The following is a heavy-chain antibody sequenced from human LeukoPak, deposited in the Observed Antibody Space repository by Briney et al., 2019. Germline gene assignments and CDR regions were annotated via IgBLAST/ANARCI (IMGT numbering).Heavy chain of an antibody. V-gene: IGHV4-39*01. CDR1: GFTFNSYW. CDR2: IYYSGST. CDR3: ARVPPDYYDTSGHHYFDY. Sequence: GSLRLSCAASGFTFNSYWMSWVRQAPGKGLEWIGSIYYSGSTYYNPSLRSRVTISVDTSKNQFSLKLSSVTAADTAVYYCARVPPDYYDTSGHHYFDYWGQGTLVTVSS. J-gene: IGHJ4*02. D-gene: IGHD3-22*01.